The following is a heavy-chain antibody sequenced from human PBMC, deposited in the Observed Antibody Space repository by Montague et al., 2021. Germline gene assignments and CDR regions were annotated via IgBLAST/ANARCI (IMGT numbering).Heavy chain of an antibody. CDR2: IYYSGNS. J-gene: IGHJ5*02. D-gene: IGHD6-13*01. V-gene: IGHV4-39*07. Sequence: SETLSLTCTVSGASTTSNIYYWGWTRQSPGKGLEWIGSIYYSGNSFYQPSLKSRITMAVDTSKNQFSLKLSSVTAADTAIYYCARVFSSWYVGWFDPWGQGTLVTVS. CDR3: ARVFSSWYVGWFDP. CDR1: GASTTSNIYY.